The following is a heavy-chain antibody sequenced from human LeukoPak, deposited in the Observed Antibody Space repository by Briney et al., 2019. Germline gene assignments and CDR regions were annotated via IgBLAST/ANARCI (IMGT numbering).Heavy chain of an antibody. J-gene: IGHJ6*02. D-gene: IGHD5-18*01. CDR1: GGSISSYY. Sequence: SETLSLTCTVSGGSISSYYWSWIRQPPGKGLEWIGDIYDSGSTNYNPSLKRRVTISVDTSKNQFSLKMSYVNAADKAVYYCARDRGRRPYSYGNYGMDVWGQGTTVIVSS. CDR2: IYDSGST. V-gene: IGHV4-59*12. CDR3: ARDRGRRPYSYGNYGMDV.